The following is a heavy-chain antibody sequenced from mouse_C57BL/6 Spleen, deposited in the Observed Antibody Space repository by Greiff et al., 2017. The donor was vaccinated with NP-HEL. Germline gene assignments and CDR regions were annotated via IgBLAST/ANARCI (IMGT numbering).Heavy chain of an antibody. J-gene: IGHJ3*01. V-gene: IGHV1-69*01. D-gene: IGHD1-1*01. CDR2: IDPSDSYT. CDR1: GYTFTSYW. CDR3: ARVYYGSSYWFAY. Sequence: QVQLQQPGAELVMPGASVKLSCKASGYTFTSYWMHWVKQRPGLGLEWIGEIDPSDSYTNYNQKFKGKSTLTVDKSSSTAYMQLSSLTSEDSAVYYCARVYYGSSYWFAYWGQGTLVTVSA.